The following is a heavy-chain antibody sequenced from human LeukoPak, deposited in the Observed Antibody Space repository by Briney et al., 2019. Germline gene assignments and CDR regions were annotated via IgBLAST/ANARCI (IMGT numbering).Heavy chain of an antibody. J-gene: IGHJ3*02. CDR1: GHTFTSYY. D-gene: IGHD6-13*01. V-gene: IGHV1-24*01. CDR2: FDPEDGET. CDR3: ATDIRGIADAFDI. Sequence: ASVKVSCKASGHTFTSYYMHWVRQAPGKGLEWMGGFDPEDGETIYAQKFQGRVTMTEDISTDTASMELSSLRSEDTAVYYCATDIRGIADAFDIWGQGTMVTVSS.